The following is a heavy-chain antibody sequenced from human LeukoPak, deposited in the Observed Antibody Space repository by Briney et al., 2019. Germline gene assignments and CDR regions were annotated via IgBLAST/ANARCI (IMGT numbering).Heavy chain of an antibody. CDR3: AYSSSSVSFDY. D-gene: IGHD6-6*01. V-gene: IGHV1-18*01. CDR2: SGAYNGNT. CDR1: GYTFTSYG. Sequence: ASVKVSCKASGYTFTSYGISWVRQAPRQGLEWVGWSGAYNGNTNYAQKLHGTVTMTTDTSKGTAYMELSSLRSDDTAVYYCAYSSSSVSFDYWGPGTLVTVSS. J-gene: IGHJ4*02.